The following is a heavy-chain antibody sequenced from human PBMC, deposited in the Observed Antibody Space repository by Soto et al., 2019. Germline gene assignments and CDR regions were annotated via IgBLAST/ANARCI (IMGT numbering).Heavy chain of an antibody. CDR3: ARYSSSSAYYYYGMDV. D-gene: IGHD6-6*01. CDR1: GYSFTSYW. CDR2: IYPGDSDT. J-gene: IGHJ6*02. V-gene: IGHV5-51*01. Sequence: LKISCKGSGYSFTSYWIGWVRQMPGKGLEWMGIIYPGDSDTRYSPSFQGQVTISADKSISTAYLQWSSLKASDTAMYYCARYSSSSAYYYYGMDVWGQGTTVTVSS.